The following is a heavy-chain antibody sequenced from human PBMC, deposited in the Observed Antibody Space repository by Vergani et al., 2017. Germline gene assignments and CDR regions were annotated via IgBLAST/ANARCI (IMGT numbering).Heavy chain of an antibody. D-gene: IGHD1-14*01. CDR2: TWYDGNNK. CDR1: GFTFNQYG. V-gene: IGHV3-33*01. CDR3: SRGLRLLYNRFDP. Sequence: QVPLVESGGGVVQPGRSLRLSCAAFGFTFNQYGMHWVRQAPGKGLEWVAVTWYDGNNKQYADSVKGRFTISRDKSKITMYLQKNSLRDGDTGVYYCSRGLRLLYNRFDPWGQGTLVTVSS. J-gene: IGHJ5*02.